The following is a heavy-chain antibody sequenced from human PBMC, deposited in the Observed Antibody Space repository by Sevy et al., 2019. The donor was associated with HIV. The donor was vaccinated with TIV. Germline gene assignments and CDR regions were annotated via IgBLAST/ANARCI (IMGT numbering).Heavy chain of an antibody. Sequence: GGSLRLSCAASGFTFSSFAMHWVRQAPGKGLDWVTFISYDGTDNYYADSVKGRFTISRDNSKNTLDLQMNSLRPEDTAIYYCARDGVSSGWYRGYYFDNWGQGTLVTDSS. D-gene: IGHD6-19*01. CDR2: ISYDGTDN. J-gene: IGHJ4*02. CDR1: GFTFSSFA. V-gene: IGHV3-30*04. CDR3: ARDGVSSGWYRGYYFDN.